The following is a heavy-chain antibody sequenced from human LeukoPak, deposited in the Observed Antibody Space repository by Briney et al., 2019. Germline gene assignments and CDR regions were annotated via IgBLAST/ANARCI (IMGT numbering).Heavy chain of an antibody. J-gene: IGHJ4*02. CDR1: GFTFSSYW. V-gene: IGHV3-74*01. Sequence: GGSLRLSXAASGFTFSSYWMHWVRQAPGKGLVWVSRINSDGITTNYADSVKGRFTISRDNAKNTLYLQMNSLRADDTAVYYCARTPYCSSTTCEDFDYWGQGTLVTVSS. CDR3: ARTPYCSSTTCEDFDY. CDR2: INSDGITT. D-gene: IGHD2-2*01.